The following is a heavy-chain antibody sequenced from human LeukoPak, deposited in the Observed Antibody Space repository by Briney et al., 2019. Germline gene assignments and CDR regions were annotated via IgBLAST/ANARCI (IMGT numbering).Heavy chain of an antibody. CDR2: ISSSSSYI. V-gene: IGHV3-21*01. CDR3: ARAKRYYDSSGSSSYYFDY. CDR1: GFTFSSYS. J-gene: IGHJ4*02. D-gene: IGHD3-22*01. Sequence: RGSLRLSCAASGFTFSSYSMNWVRQAPGKGLEWVSSISSSSSYIYYADSVKGRFTISRDNAKYSLYLQMNSLRAEDTAVYYCARAKRYYDSSGSSSYYFDYWGQGTLVTVSS.